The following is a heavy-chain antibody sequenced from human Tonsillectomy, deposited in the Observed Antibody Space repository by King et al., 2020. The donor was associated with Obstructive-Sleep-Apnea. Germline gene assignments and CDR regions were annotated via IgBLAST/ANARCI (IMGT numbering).Heavy chain of an antibody. V-gene: IGHV1-2*04. Sequence: VQLVESGAEVKKPGASVKVSCKASGYTFTGYYMHWVRQAPGQGLEWMGWINPNSGGTNYAQKFQGWVTMTRDTSISTAYMELSRLRSDDTAVYYCARGGRSVSYPDAFDIWGQGTMVTVSS. D-gene: IGHD1-26*01. J-gene: IGHJ3*02. CDR2: INPNSGGT. CDR3: ARGGRSVSYPDAFDI. CDR1: GYTFTGYY.